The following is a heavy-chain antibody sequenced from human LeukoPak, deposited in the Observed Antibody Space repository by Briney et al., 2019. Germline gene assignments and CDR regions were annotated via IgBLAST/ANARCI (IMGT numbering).Heavy chain of an antibody. Sequence: GGSLRLSCAASGFTFTTCAMSWVRQAPGKGLEWVSTVGGNGGATYYADSVKGRFTISRDNAKNSLYLQMNSLKDEDTAVYYCARDLRYWGQGTLVTVSS. CDR3: ARDLRY. J-gene: IGHJ4*02. CDR1: GFTFTTCA. CDR2: VGGNGGAT. V-gene: IGHV3-23*01.